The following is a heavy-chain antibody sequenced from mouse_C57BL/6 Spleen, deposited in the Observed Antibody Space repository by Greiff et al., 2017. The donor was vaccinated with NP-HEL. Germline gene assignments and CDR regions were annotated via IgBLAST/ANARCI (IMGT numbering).Heavy chain of an antibody. Sequence: EVQLVESGGGLVQPGGSLSLSCAASGFTFTDYYMSWVSQTPGKALEWMGFISNKANGYTTEYSAYVKGRFTISRDTSQSILYLQRNALRGDDRAMYSCARWGEGWGWFAYWGQGTLVTVSA. J-gene: IGHJ3*01. V-gene: IGHV7-3*01. CDR3: ARWGEGWGWFAY. CDR1: GFTFTDYY. CDR2: ISNKANGYTT. D-gene: IGHD1-1*02.